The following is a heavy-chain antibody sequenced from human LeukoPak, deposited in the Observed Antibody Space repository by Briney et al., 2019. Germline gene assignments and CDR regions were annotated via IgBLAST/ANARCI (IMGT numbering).Heavy chain of an antibody. J-gene: IGHJ4*02. V-gene: IGHV3-21*01. CDR3: ARDPTPVTIFGVVNTYYFDY. Sequence: PGGSLRLSCAASGFNFSSYSMNWVRQAPGKGLEWVSSISSSSSFRYYADSVKGRFTISRDNAKNSLYLQMNSQRAEDTAVYYCARDPTPVTIFGVVNTYYFDYWGQGTLDTVSS. CDR1: GFNFSSYS. CDR2: ISSSSSFR. D-gene: IGHD3-3*01.